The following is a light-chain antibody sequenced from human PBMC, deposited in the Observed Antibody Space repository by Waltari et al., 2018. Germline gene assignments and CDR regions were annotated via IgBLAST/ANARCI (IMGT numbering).Light chain of an antibody. CDR1: QSVSTN. V-gene: IGKV3-15*01. CDR2: GAA. J-gene: IGKJ1*01. CDR3: HQYNDWPPT. Sequence: EVVMTQSPATLSVSPGERATLSLRASQSVSTNFAWSQQKPGQAPRLLIYGAAVRATDIPARFSGSGSGTEFTLTISSLQSEDFAVYYCHQYNDWPPTFGQGTTVEIK.